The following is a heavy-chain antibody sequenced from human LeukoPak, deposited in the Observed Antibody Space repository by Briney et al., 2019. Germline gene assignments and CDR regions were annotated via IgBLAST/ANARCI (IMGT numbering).Heavy chain of an antibody. CDR2: IDDSGSVI. V-gene: IGHV3-48*02. J-gene: IGHJ6*03. D-gene: IGHD1-26*01. Sequence: WGSLRLTCVGSGFTFSSYSRKWVRQAPGKGLEWVSHIDDSGSVIYYADPVRGRFTIARDNANNSVYLQMNSLRDEDTAVYFCARLLATWDYYYMDVWGKGTTVTVSS. CDR3: ARLLATWDYYYMDV. CDR1: GFTFSSYS.